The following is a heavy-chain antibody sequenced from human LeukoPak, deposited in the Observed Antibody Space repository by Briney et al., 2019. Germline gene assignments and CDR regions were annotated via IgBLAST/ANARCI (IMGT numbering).Heavy chain of an antibody. J-gene: IGHJ6*03. Sequence: SETLSLTCTVSGGSISSSSYYWGWIRQPPGKGLEWIGSIYYSGSTYYNPSLKSRVTISVDTSKNQFSLKLSSVTAADTAVYYCARGAVARGGDYFFAYYYYYMDVWGKGTTVTVSS. V-gene: IGHV4-39*07. CDR3: ARGAVARGGDYFFAYYYYYMDV. D-gene: IGHD4-17*01. CDR1: GGSISSSSYY. CDR2: IYYSGST.